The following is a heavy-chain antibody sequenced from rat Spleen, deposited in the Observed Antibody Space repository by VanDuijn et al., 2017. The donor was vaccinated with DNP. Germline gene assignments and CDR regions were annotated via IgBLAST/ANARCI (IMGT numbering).Heavy chain of an antibody. CDR1: GHSITSNY. CDR2: ISYSGST. J-gene: IGHJ2*01. V-gene: IGHV3-1*01. Sequence: EVQLQESGPGLVKPSQSLSLTCSVTGHSITSNYWGWIRKFPGNKMEWIGHISYSGSTSYHPSLKSRIYITRDTSKNQFFLQLSSVTTEDTATYYCARWNLGTSTLDYWGQGVMVTVSS. D-gene: IGHD1-5*01. CDR3: ARWNLGTSTLDY.